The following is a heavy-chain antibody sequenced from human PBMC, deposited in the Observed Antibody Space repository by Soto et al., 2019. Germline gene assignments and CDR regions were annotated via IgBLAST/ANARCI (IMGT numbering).Heavy chain of an antibody. V-gene: IGHV3-11*01. D-gene: IGHD6-19*01. CDR3: ARQAVAGTSWFDP. CDR1: GFTFSDYY. Sequence: GSLRLSCAASGFTFSDYYMSWIRQAPGKGLEWVSYISSSGSTIYYADSVKGRFTISRDNAKNSLYLQMNSLRAEDTAVYYCARQAVAGTSWFDPWGQGTLVTVSS. J-gene: IGHJ5*02. CDR2: ISSSGSTI.